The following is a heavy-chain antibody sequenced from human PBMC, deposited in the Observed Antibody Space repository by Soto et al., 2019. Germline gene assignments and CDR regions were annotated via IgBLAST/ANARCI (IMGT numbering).Heavy chain of an antibody. CDR3: AREVRIAAAFYGIDV. D-gene: IGHD6-13*01. V-gene: IGHV1-69*13. CDR2: IIPIFGTA. CDR1: GGTFSSYA. J-gene: IGHJ6*02. Sequence: ASVKVSCKASGGTFSSYAISWVRQAPGQGLEWMGGIIPIFGTANYAQKFQGRVTITADESTSTAYMELSSLRSEDTAVYYCAREVRIAAAFYGIDVWGQGTTVTVSS.